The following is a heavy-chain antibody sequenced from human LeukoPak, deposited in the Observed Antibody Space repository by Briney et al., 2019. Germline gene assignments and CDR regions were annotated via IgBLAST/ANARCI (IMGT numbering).Heavy chain of an antibody. V-gene: IGHV3-23*01. CDR1: GFTFSSYA. D-gene: IGHD2-15*01. Sequence: GGSLRLSCAASGFTFSSYAMSWVRQAPGKGLEWVSSISGSGGTTYYADSVKGRFTISRDNSKNTLYLQMSSLKASDTAMYYCARLAVVVVAATGGFDYWGQGTLVTVSS. J-gene: IGHJ4*02. CDR2: ISGSGGTT. CDR3: ARLAVVVVAATGGFDY.